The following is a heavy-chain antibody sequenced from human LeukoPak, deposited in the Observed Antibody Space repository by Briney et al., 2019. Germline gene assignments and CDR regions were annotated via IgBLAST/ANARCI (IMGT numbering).Heavy chain of an antibody. Sequence: ASETLSLTCTVSGGSVSSGSYYWSWIRQPPGKGLEWIGYIYYSGSTNYNPSLKSRVTISVDTSKNQFSLKLSSVTAADTAVYHCAREAMYSYGNNFDYWGQGTLVTVPS. D-gene: IGHD5-18*01. CDR3: AREAMYSYGNNFDY. J-gene: IGHJ4*02. CDR2: IYYSGST. CDR1: GGSVSSGSYY. V-gene: IGHV4-61*01.